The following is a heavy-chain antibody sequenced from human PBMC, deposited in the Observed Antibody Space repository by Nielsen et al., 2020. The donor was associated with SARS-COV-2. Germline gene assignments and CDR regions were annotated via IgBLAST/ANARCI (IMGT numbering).Heavy chain of an antibody. Sequence: SVKVSCKASGGTFSSYTISWVRQAPGQGLEWMGRIIPILGIANYAQKFQGRVTMTRNTSISTAYMELSSLRSEDTAVYYCARDLTGGDYWGQGTLVTVSS. D-gene: IGHD7-27*01. CDR3: ARDLTGGDY. J-gene: IGHJ4*02. V-gene: IGHV1-69*04. CDR1: GGTFSSYT. CDR2: IIPILGIA.